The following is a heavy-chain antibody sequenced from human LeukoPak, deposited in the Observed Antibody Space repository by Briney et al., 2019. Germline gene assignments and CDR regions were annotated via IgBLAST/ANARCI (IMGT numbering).Heavy chain of an antibody. V-gene: IGHV4-34*01. CDR2: INHSGST. Sequence: PSETLSLTCAVYGGSFSGYYWSWIRQPPGKGLEWIGEINHSGSTNYNSSLKSRVTISVDTSRYQFSLKLSSVTAADTAVYYCARSPYYSNWFDPWGQGTLVTVSS. D-gene: IGHD3-10*01. CDR3: ARSPYYSNWFDP. CDR1: GGSFSGYY. J-gene: IGHJ5*02.